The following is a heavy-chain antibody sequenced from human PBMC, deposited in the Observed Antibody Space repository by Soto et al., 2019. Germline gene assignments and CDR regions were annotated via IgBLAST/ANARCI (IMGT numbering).Heavy chain of an antibody. Sequence: SETLSLTCSLSGGAIGGDYWSWIRQPPGKALEWFGYVSYSGSTDYHPSLKSRVSISIDTSKNQFSLKMISVTAADTAVYYCARHGSDSGWFFFDPWGQGALVNVSS. CDR1: GGAIGGDY. CDR2: VSYSGST. D-gene: IGHD6-19*01. CDR3: ARHGSDSGWFFFDP. J-gene: IGHJ5*02. V-gene: IGHV4-59*08.